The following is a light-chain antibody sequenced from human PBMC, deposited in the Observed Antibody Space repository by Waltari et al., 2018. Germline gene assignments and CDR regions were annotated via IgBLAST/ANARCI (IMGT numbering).Light chain of an antibody. J-gene: IGKJ3*01. CDR3: QQSYSTPST. Sequence: DIQMTQSPSSLSASVGDRVTITYRARQSISSYLNWYQQKPVKAPKLLLYAASSLQSGVPSRFSGSGSGTDFTLTISSLQPEDFATYYCQQSYSTPSTFGPGTKVDIK. V-gene: IGKV1-39*01. CDR2: AAS. CDR1: QSISSY.